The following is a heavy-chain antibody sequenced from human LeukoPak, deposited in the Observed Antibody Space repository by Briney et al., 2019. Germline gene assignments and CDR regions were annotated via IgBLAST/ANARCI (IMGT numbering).Heavy chain of an antibody. CDR2: INPSGGST. CDR1: GYTFTSYY. D-gene: IGHD6-13*01. J-gene: IGHJ6*02. Sequence: GASVKVSCKASGYTFTSYYMHWVRQAPGQGLEWMGIINPSGGSTSYAQKFQGRVTTTRDTSTSTVYMELSSLRSEDTAVYYCARGDSSWYHYYYYYGMDVWGQGTTVTVSS. CDR3: ARGDSSWYHYYYYYGMDV. V-gene: IGHV1-46*01.